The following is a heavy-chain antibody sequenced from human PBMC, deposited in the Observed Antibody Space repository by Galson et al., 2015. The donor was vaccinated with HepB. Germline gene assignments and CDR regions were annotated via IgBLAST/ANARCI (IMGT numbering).Heavy chain of an antibody. V-gene: IGHV3-66*01. CDR2: IYSGGAT. Sequence: SLRLSCAASGLTVSSNYMTWVRQAPGKGLEWVSVIYSGGATYYADSVKGRFTISRDNSKNTLYLQMNSLRVEDTAVYYCARGHDYFDYWGQGTLVTVSS. J-gene: IGHJ4*02. CDR3: ARGHDYFDY. CDR1: GLTVSSNY.